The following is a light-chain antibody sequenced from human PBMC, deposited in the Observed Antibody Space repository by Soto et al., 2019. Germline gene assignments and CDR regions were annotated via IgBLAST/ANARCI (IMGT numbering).Light chain of an antibody. CDR3: SSYAGSNFWV. V-gene: IGLV2-8*01. CDR1: SSDVGGYNY. Sequence: QSVLTQPPSGSGSPGQSVTISCTGTSSDVGGYNYVSWYQQHPGKAPKLMIYEVTKRPSGVPDRFSGSKSGNTASLTVSGLQAEDEADYYCSSYAGSNFWVFGGGTKLTVL. CDR2: EVT. J-gene: IGLJ3*02.